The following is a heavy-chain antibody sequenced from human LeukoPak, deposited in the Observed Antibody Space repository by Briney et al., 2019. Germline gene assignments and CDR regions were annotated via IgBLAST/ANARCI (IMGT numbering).Heavy chain of an antibody. D-gene: IGHD6-13*01. J-gene: IGHJ4*02. V-gene: IGHV2-5*02. CDR1: GFALSTSGGG. CDR2: IYWGDDK. CDR3: ARMRVAAAGTGYYFDY. Sequence: SGPTLVNPTQTLTLTCTFSGFALSTSGGGGAWIRQPPVKALEWLSLIYWGDDKRYSPSLKSRITITKDTSENQVVLTMTNMDPVDTATYSCARMRVAAAGTGYYFDYWGQGTLVTVSS.